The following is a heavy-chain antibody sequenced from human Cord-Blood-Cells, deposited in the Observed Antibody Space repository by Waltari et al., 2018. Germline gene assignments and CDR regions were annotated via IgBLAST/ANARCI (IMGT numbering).Heavy chain of an antibody. D-gene: IGHD5-12*01. CDR1: GFTFSSYG. Sequence: QVQLVESGGGVVQPGRSLRLSSAASGFTFSSYGMHWVRQAPGKGLVWVAVISYDGSNKYYADSVKGRFTISRDNSKNTLYLQMNSLRAEDTAVYYCAVVATNPKGLDYWGQGTLVTVSS. CDR3: AVVATNPKGLDY. J-gene: IGHJ4*02. V-gene: IGHV3-30*03. CDR2: ISYDGSNK.